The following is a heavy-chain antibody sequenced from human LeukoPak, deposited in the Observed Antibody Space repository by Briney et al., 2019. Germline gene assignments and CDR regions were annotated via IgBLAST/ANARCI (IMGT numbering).Heavy chain of an antibody. CDR1: GGSISSSSSY. CDR2: IYYSGCT. CDR3: ASDSSGWRYYFDY. D-gene: IGHD6-19*01. J-gene: IGHJ4*02. V-gene: IGHV4-39*01. Sequence: PSETLSLTCTVSGGSISSSSSYWGWIRQPPGKGLEWIGSIYYSGCTYYNPSLKSRVTISVDTSKNQFSLKLSSLTAADTAVYYCASDSSGWRYYFDYWGQGTLVTVSS.